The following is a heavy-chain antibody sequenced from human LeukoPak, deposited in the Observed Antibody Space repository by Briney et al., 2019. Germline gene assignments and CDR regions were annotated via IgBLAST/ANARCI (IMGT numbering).Heavy chain of an antibody. CDR3: ATTRFAYYYYGMDV. D-gene: IGHD3-3*01. Sequence: ASVKVSCKVSGYTLTELSMHWVRQAPGKGLEWMGGFDPEGGETIYAQKFQGRVTMTEDTSTDTAYMELSSLRSEDTAVYYCATTRFAYYYYGMDVWGKGTTVTVSS. V-gene: IGHV1-24*01. CDR2: FDPEGGET. CDR1: GYTLTELS. J-gene: IGHJ6*04.